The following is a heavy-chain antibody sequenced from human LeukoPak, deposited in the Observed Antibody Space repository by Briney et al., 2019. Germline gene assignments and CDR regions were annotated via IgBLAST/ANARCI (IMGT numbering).Heavy chain of an antibody. Sequence: GGPLRLSCAASGFAFSTYAMHWVRQAPGKGLEWVAVISYDGSNKYYADSVKGRFTISRDNSKNTLYLQMNSLRAEDTAVYYCARAPWFGEPYFDYWGQGTLVTVSS. CDR3: ARAPWFGEPYFDY. V-gene: IGHV3-30-3*01. D-gene: IGHD3-10*01. J-gene: IGHJ4*02. CDR2: ISYDGSNK. CDR1: GFAFSTYA.